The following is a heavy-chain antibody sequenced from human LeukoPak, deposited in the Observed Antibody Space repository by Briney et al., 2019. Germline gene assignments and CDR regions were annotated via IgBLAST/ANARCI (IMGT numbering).Heavy chain of an antibody. CDR2: IYTSGST. D-gene: IGHD5-12*01. V-gene: IGHV4-61*02. Sequence: SETLSLICTVSGDSISSGNSYWSWIRQPAGKGLEWIVRIYTSGSTNYNPSLKSRVTISVDTSKNQFSLKLSSVTAADTAVYYCARVGGMVATYYFDYWGQGTLVTVSS. CDR3: ARVGGMVATYYFDY. CDR1: GDSISSGNSY. J-gene: IGHJ4*02.